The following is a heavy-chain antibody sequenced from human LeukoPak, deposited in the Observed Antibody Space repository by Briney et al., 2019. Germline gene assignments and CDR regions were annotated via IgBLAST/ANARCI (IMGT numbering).Heavy chain of an antibody. J-gene: IGHJ4*02. D-gene: IGHD3-3*01. CDR1: GFTFSSYW. V-gene: IGHV3-74*01. CDR3: TTLPFWSGYPFDY. CDR2: INTDGSST. Sequence: GGSLRLSCAASGFTFSSYWMHWVRQAPGKGLVWVSRINTDGSSTSYADSVKGRFTISRDDAKNTLYLQMNSLRAEDTAVYYCTTLPFWSGYPFDYWGQGTLVTVSS.